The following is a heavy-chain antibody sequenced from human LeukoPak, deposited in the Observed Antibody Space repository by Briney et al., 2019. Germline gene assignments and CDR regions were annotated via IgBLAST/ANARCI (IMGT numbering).Heavy chain of an antibody. V-gene: IGHV1-18*01. CDR2: ISAYNGNT. J-gene: IGHJ4*02. Sequence: GASVKVSCKASGYTFTSYGISWVRQAPGQGLEWMGWISAYNGNTNYAQKLQGRVTMTTDTSTSTAYMELRSLRSDDTAVYYCARTYYHFWSGYSGGNYWGQGTLVTVSS. CDR3: ARTYYHFWSGYSGGNY. CDR1: GYTFTSYG. D-gene: IGHD3-3*01.